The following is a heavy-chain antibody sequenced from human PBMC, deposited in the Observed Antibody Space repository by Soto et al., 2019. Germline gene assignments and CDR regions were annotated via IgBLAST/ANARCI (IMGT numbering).Heavy chain of an antibody. J-gene: IGHJ4*02. V-gene: IGHV1-18*01. CDR1: GYTFTSYG. CDR2: ISAYNGNT. Sequence: GASVKVSCKASGYTFTSYGISWVRQAPGQGLEWMGWISAYNGNTNYAQKLQGRVTMTTDTSTSTAYMELRSLRSDDTAVYYCARALGGLGDYVEVGLEYRGQGTLVTISS. D-gene: IGHD4-17*01. CDR3: ARALGGLGDYVEVGLEY.